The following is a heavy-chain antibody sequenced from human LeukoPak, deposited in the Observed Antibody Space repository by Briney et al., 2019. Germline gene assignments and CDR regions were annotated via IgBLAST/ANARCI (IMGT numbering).Heavy chain of an antibody. V-gene: IGHV3-21*01. D-gene: IGHD4-11*01. CDR2: ISSSSSYI. J-gene: IGHJ4*02. Sequence: GGSLRLSCEVSGFTFSSFRMNWVRQAPGKGLEWVSSISSSSSYIYYADSVKGRFTISRDNAKNSLYLQMNSLRAEDTAVYYCARDPFTVTTSRVDYWGQGTLVTVSS. CDR3: ARDPFTVTTSRVDY. CDR1: GFTFSSFR.